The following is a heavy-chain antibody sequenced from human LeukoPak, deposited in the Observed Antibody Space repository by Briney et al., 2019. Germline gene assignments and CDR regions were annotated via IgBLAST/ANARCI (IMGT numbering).Heavy chain of an antibody. J-gene: IGHJ6*02. CDR1: GYTFTSYY. D-gene: IGHD2-2*01. CDR3: ARGRPFVVVPAALYYYYYYGMDV. V-gene: IGHV1-46*01. Sequence: ASVKVSCKASGYTFTSYYMHWVRQAPGQGLEWMGIINPSGGSTSYAQKFQGRVTMTRDTSTSTVYMELSSLRSEDTAVYYCARGRPFVVVPAALYYYYYYGMDVWGQGTTVTVSS. CDR2: INPSGGST.